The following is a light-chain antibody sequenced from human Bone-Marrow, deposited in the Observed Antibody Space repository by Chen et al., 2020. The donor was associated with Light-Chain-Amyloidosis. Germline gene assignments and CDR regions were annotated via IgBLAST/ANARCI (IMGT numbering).Light chain of an antibody. J-gene: IGLJ2*01. V-gene: IGLV3-25*03. Sequence: SSELTQPPSVSVSPGQTARISCSGDTVSKQYSYWYQQKAGQVPAVVIYKYSERPSGVHQRFSGPSAGTTVTLTISGVQAEDEADYYCQSVDMSGPYVVFGGGTKLTVL. CDR2: KYS. CDR1: TVSKQY. CDR3: QSVDMSGPYVV.